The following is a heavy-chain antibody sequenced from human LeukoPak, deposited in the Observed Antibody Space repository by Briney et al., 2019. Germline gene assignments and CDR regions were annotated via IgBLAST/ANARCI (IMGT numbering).Heavy chain of an antibody. Sequence: SETLSLTCNVSGGSISSYYWSWIRQPPGKGLEWIGYIYYSGSTNYNPSLKSRVTISVDTSKNQFSLKLSSVTAADTAVYYCARHVGGYDFWSGYLNWFDPWGQGTLVTVSS. V-gene: IGHV4-59*08. CDR2: IYYSGST. D-gene: IGHD3-3*01. CDR1: GGSISSYY. J-gene: IGHJ5*02. CDR3: ARHVGGYDFWSGYLNWFDP.